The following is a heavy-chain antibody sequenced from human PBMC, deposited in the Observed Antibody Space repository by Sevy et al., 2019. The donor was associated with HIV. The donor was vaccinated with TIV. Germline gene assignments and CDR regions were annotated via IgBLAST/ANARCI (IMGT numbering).Heavy chain of an antibody. V-gene: IGHV4-34*01. D-gene: IGHD2-15*01. CDR1: GGSFSGYY. CDR2: INHSGST. CDR3: ARGRHVDCSGGSCYFFDY. J-gene: IGHJ4*02. Sequence: SETLSLTCAVYGGSFSGYYWSWIRQPPGKGLEWIGEINHSGSTNYNPSLKSRVTISVDTSKNQFSLKLSSVTAADTVVYYCARGRHVDCSGGSCYFFDYWGQGTLVTVSS.